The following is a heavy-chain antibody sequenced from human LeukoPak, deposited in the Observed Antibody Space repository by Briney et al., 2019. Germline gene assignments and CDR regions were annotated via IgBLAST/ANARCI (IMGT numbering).Heavy chain of an antibody. CDR1: GFTFSTSW. CDR3: ARGRGYTYANDY. V-gene: IGHV3-74*01. CDR2: IDTDGGTT. D-gene: IGHD5-18*01. Sequence: GGSLRLSCAASGFTFSTSWMHWVRQAPGKGLLWVSRIDTDGGTTSYADSVKGRFTISRDNAKNTLYLQMNSLRGEDTAVYYCARGRGYTYANDYWGQGTLVTVSS. J-gene: IGHJ4*02.